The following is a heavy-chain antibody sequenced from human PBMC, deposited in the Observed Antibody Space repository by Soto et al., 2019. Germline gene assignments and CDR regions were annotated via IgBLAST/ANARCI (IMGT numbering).Heavy chain of an antibody. V-gene: IGHV3-23*01. CDR1: GFIFENFG. D-gene: IGHD1-26*01. CDR2: ISGSGFKN. Sequence: PGGSLRLPSAASGFIFENFGMSWVSQAPGQWLEWICSISGSGFKNSYAASVKGRFTISRDNSKSTVYLELNNLSAEDTAVYHCAKNQGVELVPLATVDWFDPWGQGSVVTVSS. CDR3: AKNQGVELVPLATVDWFDP. J-gene: IGHJ5*02.